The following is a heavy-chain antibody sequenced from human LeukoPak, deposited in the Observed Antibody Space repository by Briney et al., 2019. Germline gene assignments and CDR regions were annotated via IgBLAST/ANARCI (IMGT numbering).Heavy chain of an antibody. J-gene: IGHJ4*02. CDR3: ARSPPGGDFDY. Sequence: PSQTLSLTCAVSGGSISSGGYSWSWIRQPPGKGLEWIGYIYHSGSTYYNPSLKSRVTISVDRSKNQFSLKLSSVTAADTAVYYCARSPPGGDFDYWGQGTLVTVSS. V-gene: IGHV4-30-2*01. CDR1: GGSISSGGYS. D-gene: IGHD1-14*01. CDR2: IYHSGST.